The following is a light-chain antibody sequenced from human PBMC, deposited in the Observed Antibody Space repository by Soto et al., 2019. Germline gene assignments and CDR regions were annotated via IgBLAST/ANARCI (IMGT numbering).Light chain of an antibody. Sequence: AIQLAQSPSSLSASVGDTVTITCRASQDIKDDLGWYQQRPGEAPKLLVYAASNLRGGVPSRFSGSGSGSDFPLTISSPQPEDSATYYCLQDYNYPYTFGQGTRLEIK. J-gene: IGKJ2*01. CDR1: QDIKDD. CDR3: LQDYNYPYT. CDR2: AAS. V-gene: IGKV1-6*01.